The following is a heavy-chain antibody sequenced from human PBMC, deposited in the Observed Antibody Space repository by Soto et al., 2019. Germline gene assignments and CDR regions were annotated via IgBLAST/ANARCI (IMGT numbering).Heavy chain of an antibody. Sequence: QVQLVQSGAEVKKPGASVKVSCKASGYTFTSYGISWVRQAPGQGLEGMGWISAYNGNTNCAQKLQGRVTMTTDPSASTTYMELRSLSSDATAVYYCARGWWLGELDPWGQGTLVTVSS. J-gene: IGHJ5*02. CDR2: ISAYNGNT. CDR3: ARGWWLGELDP. D-gene: IGHD6-19*01. CDR1: GYTFTSYG. V-gene: IGHV1-18*01.